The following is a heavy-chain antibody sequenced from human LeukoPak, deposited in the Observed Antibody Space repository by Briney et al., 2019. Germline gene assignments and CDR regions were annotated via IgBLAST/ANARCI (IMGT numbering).Heavy chain of an antibody. V-gene: IGHV4-38-2*02. J-gene: IGHJ4*02. Sequence: SETLSLTCTVSGYSISSGHYWAWIRQSPEKGLECIATMFHSGSTYYNPSLKSRVTTSVDTSKNEFSLNLSSVTAADTAVSYCARAGTNLGDYDYWGQATLVTVSS. CDR2: MFHSGST. CDR1: GYSISSGHY. D-gene: IGHD4-17*01. CDR3: ARAGTNLGDYDY.